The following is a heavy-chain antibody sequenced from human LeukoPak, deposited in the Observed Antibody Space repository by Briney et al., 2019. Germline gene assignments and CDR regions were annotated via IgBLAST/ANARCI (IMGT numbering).Heavy chain of an antibody. Sequence: GGSLRLSCAATGFTFNVYGMHWVRQSPGKGLEWVSGINWNGGGTDYADSVKGRFTISRGNAKNSLYLQMTSLRPEDTALYYCAKHLRATNTYIFFGLDVWGQGTTVTVSS. V-gene: IGHV3-9*01. CDR1: GFTFNVYG. CDR2: INWNGGGT. CDR3: AKHLRATNTYIFFGLDV. J-gene: IGHJ6*02. D-gene: IGHD1-26*01.